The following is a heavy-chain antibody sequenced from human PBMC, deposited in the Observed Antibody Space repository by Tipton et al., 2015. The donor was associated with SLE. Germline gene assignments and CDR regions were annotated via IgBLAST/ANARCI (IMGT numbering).Heavy chain of an antibody. CDR1: GGSINSNNW. J-gene: IGHJ4*02. CDR3: ARPMGDY. D-gene: IGHD3-10*01. CDR2: IHESGGP. V-gene: IGHV4-4*02. Sequence: TLSLTCAVSGGSINSNNWWSWVRQPPGKGLEWIGEIHESGGPNYNPSLKSRVTISVDTSKNQFSLKLSSVTAADTAVYYCARPMGDYWGQGTLVAVSS.